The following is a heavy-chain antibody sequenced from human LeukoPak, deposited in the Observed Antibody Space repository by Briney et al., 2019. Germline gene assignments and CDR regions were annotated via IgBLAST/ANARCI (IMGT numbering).Heavy chain of an antibody. CDR3: ARDGAYYDSSGYRLYYFDY. CDR1: GGSVSSYY. V-gene: IGHV4-59*02. Sequence: SETLSLTCTVSGGSVSSYYWSWIRQPPGKGLEWIGYIYYSGSTNYNPSLKSRVTISVDTSKNQFSLKLSSVTAADTAVYYCARDGAYYDSSGYRLYYFDYWGQGTLVTVSS. CDR2: IYYSGST. J-gene: IGHJ4*02. D-gene: IGHD3-22*01.